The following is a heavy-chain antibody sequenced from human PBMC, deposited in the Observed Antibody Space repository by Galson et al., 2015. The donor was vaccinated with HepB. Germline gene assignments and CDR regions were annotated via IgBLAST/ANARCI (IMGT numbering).Heavy chain of an antibody. CDR1: GFTFSSYG. D-gene: IGHD3-3*01. CDR3: ARDRGIFGKDYYYYGMDV. Sequence: SLRLSCAASGFTFSSYGMHWVRQAPGKGLEWVAVIWYDGSNKYYADSVKGRFTISRDNSKNTLYLQMNSLRAEDTAVYYCARDRGIFGKDYYYYGMDVWGQGTTVTVSS. V-gene: IGHV3-30*19. J-gene: IGHJ6*02. CDR2: IWYDGSNK.